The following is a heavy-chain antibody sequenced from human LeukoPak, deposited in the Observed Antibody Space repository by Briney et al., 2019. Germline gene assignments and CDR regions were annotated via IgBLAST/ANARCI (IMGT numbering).Heavy chain of an antibody. J-gene: IGHJ4*02. Sequence: PSETLSLTCTGSGGSISSYYWSWLRQPPGKGLAGMGYIYYSGSTNYNPSLKSRVTISVDTSKNQFSLQLSSVTAADTAVYYCARHASGGLWFGESKFDYWGQGTLVTVSS. V-gene: IGHV4-59*08. CDR1: GGSISSYY. D-gene: IGHD3-10*01. CDR2: IYYSGST. CDR3: ARHASGGLWFGESKFDY.